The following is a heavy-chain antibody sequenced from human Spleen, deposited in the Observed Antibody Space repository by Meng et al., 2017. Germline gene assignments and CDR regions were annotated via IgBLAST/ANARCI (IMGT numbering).Heavy chain of an antibody. CDR3: ATSSTRYGMAV. V-gene: IGHV3-21*01. CDR1: GFAFSSFS. J-gene: IGHJ6*01. CDR2: ISSSSSYI. Sequence: GGSLRLSCAASGFAFSSFSMNWVRQAPGKGLEWVSSISSSSSYIYYADSLKGRFTISRDNAKNSLYLQMNSLRAEDTAVYYCATSSTRYGMAVWGQGNTV. D-gene: IGHD6-6*01.